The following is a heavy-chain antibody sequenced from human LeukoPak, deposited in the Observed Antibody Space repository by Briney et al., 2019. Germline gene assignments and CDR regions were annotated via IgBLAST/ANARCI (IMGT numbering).Heavy chain of an antibody. CDR2: IYYSGST. D-gene: IGHD6-13*01. CDR3: ARVPRIEAGATGDWFDP. J-gene: IGHJ5*02. Sequence: SETLSLTCTVSGGSISSYYWSWIRQPPGKGLEWIGYIYYSGSTNYNPSLNSRVTISVDTSKNQFSLKLSSVTAADTAVYYCARVPRIEAGATGDWFDPWGQGTVVTVSS. V-gene: IGHV4-59*08. CDR1: GGSISSYY.